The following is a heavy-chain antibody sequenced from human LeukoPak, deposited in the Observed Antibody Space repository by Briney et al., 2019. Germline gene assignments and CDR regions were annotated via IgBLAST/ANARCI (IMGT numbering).Heavy chain of an antibody. CDR2: IYNSGST. V-gene: IGHV4-4*02. J-gene: IGHJ2*01. D-gene: IGHD4-23*01. CDR1: GGSISSNNW. CDR3: ARSGNSWYFDL. Sequence: PSGTLSLTCAVSGGSISSNNWWSWVRPTPGKGLEGIGEIYNSGSTNYNPSLKSRVTISVDKSKNQFSLRLSSVTAADTALYYCARSGNSWYFDLWGRDTLVTVSS.